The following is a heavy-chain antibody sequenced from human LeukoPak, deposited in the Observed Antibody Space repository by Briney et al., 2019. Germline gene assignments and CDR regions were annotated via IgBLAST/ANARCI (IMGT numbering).Heavy chain of an antibody. J-gene: IGHJ4*02. V-gene: IGHV4-59*12. CDR2: IYYSGTT. D-gene: IGHD2/OR15-2a*01. CDR1: GGSISSYY. Sequence: SETLSLTCTVSGGSISSYYWSWIRQPPGKGLEWIGYIYYSGTTNYNPSLRSRVTISEDTSKNQFSLKLSSVAAADTAVYYCARGTGVINFDYWGQGILVTVSS. CDR3: ARGTGVINFDY.